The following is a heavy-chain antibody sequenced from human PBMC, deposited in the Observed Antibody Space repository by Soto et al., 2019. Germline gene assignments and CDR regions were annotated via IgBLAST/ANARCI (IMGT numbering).Heavy chain of an antibody. CDR2: MNPNSGNT. J-gene: IGHJ5*02. CDR3: ARGRLTIFRVVIQNWFDP. V-gene: IGHV1-8*01. CDR1: GYTFTSYD. D-gene: IGHD3-3*01. Sequence: ASVKVSCKASGYTFTSYDINWVRQATGQGLEWMGWMNPNSGNTGYAQKFQGRVTMTRNTSISTAYMELSSLRSEDTAVYYCARGRLTIFRVVIQNWFDPWGQGTLVTVSS.